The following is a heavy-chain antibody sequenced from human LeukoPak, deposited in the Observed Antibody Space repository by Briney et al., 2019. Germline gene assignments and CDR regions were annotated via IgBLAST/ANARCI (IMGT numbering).Heavy chain of an antibody. CDR3: ARVVASTSIDS. D-gene: IGHD2-15*01. CDR1: GGSISSSSYY. CDR2: IYYSGST. V-gene: IGHV4-39*07. J-gene: IGHJ4*02. Sequence: SETLSLTCTVSGGSISSSSYYWGWIRQPPGKGLEWIGSIYYSGSTYYSPFLKSLVTITVDPSKNRFSLKLSSVTAADTAVYYCARVVASTSIDSWGQGTLVTVSS.